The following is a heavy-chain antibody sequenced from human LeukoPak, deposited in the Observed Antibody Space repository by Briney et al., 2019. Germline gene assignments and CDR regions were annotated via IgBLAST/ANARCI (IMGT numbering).Heavy chain of an antibody. J-gene: IGHJ4*02. CDR3: AKDSSDYYFDY. CDR1: GYAFTSYG. D-gene: IGHD3-22*01. Sequence: GASVKVSCKASGYAFTSYGISWVRQAPGQGLEWMGWISAYNGNTNYAQKLQGRVTMTTDTSTSTAYMELNSLRPDDTAVYYCAKDSSDYYFDYWGQGTLVTVSS. CDR2: ISAYNGNT. V-gene: IGHV1-18*01.